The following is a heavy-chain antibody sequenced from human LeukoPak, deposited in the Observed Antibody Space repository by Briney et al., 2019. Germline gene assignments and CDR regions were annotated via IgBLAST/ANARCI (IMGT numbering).Heavy chain of an antibody. D-gene: IGHD2/OR15-2a*01. CDR1: GFTFSSYA. V-gene: IGHV3-33*08. CDR2: IWYGGSNK. Sequence: GGSLRLSCAASGFTFSSYAMHWVRQAPGKGLEWVAVIWYGGSNKYYADSVKGRFTISRDNSKNTLYLQMNSLRAEDTAVYYCAKGLYPYYYYMDVWGKGTTVTVSS. CDR3: AKGLYPYYYYMDV. J-gene: IGHJ6*03.